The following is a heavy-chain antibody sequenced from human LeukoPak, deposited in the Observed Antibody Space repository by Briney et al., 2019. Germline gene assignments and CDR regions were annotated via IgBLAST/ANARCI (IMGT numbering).Heavy chain of an antibody. CDR3: ARRDYYDLGDYFDY. Sequence: SETLSLTCTVSGGSISSYYWSWIRQPPGKGLEWIGYIYYSGRIDYNPSLNSRVTISVDTSKNQFSLRLSSVIAADTAVYYCARRDYYDLGDYFDYWGQGTLVTVSS. V-gene: IGHV4-59*08. CDR2: IYYSGRI. J-gene: IGHJ4*02. CDR1: GGSISSYY. D-gene: IGHD3-22*01.